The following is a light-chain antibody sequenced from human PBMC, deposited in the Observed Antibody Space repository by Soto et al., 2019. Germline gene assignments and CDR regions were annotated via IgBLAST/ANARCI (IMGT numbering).Light chain of an antibody. V-gene: IGKV3-15*01. J-gene: IGKJ2*01. CDR2: GAS. CDR1: QSVGSD. CDR3: QQYNNWPPYT. Sequence: EIVMTQSPATLSVSPGERATLSCRASQSVGSDLAWYQQRPGQAPRLVIFGASTRATGIPARFSGSGSGTEFTLTISSLQSEDLAVYYCQQYNNWPPYTFGQGTKLAIK.